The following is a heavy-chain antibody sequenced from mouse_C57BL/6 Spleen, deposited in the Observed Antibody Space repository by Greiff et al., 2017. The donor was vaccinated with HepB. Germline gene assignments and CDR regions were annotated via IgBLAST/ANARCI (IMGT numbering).Heavy chain of an antibody. J-gene: IGHJ4*01. V-gene: IGHV1-26*01. CDR1: GYTFTDYY. CDR2: INPNNGGT. Sequence: VQLQQSGPELVKPGASVKISCKASGYTFTDYYMNWVKQSHGKSLEWIGDINPNNGGTSYNQKFKGKATLTVDKSSSTAYMELRSLTSEDSAVYYCATQLLRSYYAMDYWGQGTSVTVSS. CDR3: ATQLLRSYYAMDY. D-gene: IGHD1-1*01.